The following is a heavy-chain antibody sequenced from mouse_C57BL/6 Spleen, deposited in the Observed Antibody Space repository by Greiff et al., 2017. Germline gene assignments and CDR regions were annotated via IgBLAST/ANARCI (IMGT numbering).Heavy chain of an antibody. D-gene: IGHD1-1*01. J-gene: IGHJ3*01. V-gene: IGHV1-59*01. CDR1: GYTFTSYW. CDR3: AREIPYYGSSPWFAY. Sequence: QVQLQQPGAELVRPGTSVKLSCKASGYTFTSYWMHWVKQRPGQGLEWIGVIDPSDSYTNYNQKFKGKATLTVDTSSSTAYMPLSSLTSEDSAVYYCAREIPYYGSSPWFAYWGQGTLVTVSA. CDR2: IDPSDSYT.